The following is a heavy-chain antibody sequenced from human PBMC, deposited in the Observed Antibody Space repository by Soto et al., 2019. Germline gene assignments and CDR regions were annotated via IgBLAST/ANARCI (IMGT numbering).Heavy chain of an antibody. CDR2: IYSDGTT. D-gene: IGHD6-6*01. Sequence: GGSLRLSCAASGFTVSSNYMNWVRQAPGKGLEWVSIIYSDGTTSYADSVKGRFTISRDNFKNTLHLQMNSLRAEDTAVYYCAILSNWGQGTLVTVS. CDR3: AILSN. J-gene: IGHJ4*02. V-gene: IGHV3-53*01. CDR1: GFTVSSNY.